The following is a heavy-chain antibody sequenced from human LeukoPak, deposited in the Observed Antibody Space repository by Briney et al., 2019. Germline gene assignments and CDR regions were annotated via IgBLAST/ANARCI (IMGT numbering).Heavy chain of an antibody. D-gene: IGHD3-22*01. J-gene: IGHJ4*02. V-gene: IGHV4-59*01. CDR3: ARRDAHDSSGFLDY. Sequence: SETLSLTCTVSGGSITTYYWSWIRQPPGKGLEWIGYVYYSGTTNYNTSLKSRVTISVGTSKNQFSLNLSSVTAADTAVYYCARRDAHDSSGFLDYWGQGTLVTVSS. CDR1: GGSITTYY. CDR2: VYYSGTT.